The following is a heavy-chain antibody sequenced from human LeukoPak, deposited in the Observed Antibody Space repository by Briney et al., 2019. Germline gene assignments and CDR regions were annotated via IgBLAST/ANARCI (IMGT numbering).Heavy chain of an antibody. Sequence: SVKVSCKASGYTFTSYAISWVRQAPGQGLEWMGRIIPILGIANYAQKFQGRVTITADKSTSTAYMELSSLRSEDTAVYYCARQYDYVWGSYRPSWFDPWGQGTLVTVSS. CDR3: ARQYDYVWGSYRPSWFDP. V-gene: IGHV1-69*04. J-gene: IGHJ5*02. D-gene: IGHD3-16*02. CDR1: GYTFTSYA. CDR2: IIPILGIA.